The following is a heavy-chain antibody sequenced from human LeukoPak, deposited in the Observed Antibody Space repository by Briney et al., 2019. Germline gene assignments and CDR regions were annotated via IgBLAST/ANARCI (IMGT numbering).Heavy chain of an antibody. CDR3: AKGKGSSSSSIDW. CDR1: EFTFNTYA. V-gene: IGHV3-23*01. D-gene: IGHD2-15*01. J-gene: IGHJ4*02. Sequence: GGSLRLSCAASEFTFNTYAMSWVRQAPGKGLEWVSAISGSAGSTYYADSVKGRFTISRDNSKNILYLQIHSLRAEDTAVYYCAKGKGSSSSSIDWWGQGTLVTVSS. CDR2: ISGSAGST.